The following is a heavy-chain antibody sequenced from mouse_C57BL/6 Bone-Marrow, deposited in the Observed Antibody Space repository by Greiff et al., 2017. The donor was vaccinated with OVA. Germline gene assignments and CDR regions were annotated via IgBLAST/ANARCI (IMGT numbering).Heavy chain of an antibody. CDR3: ARGYYDRYFDV. CDR1: GYSITSGYY. J-gene: IGHJ1*03. CDR2: ISYDGSN. Sequence: EVQLQESGPGLVKPSQSLSLTCSVTGYSITSGYYWNWIRQFPGNKLEWMGYISYDGSNNYNPSLKNRISITRDTSKNQFFLKLNSVTTEDTATYYCARGYYDRYFDVWGTGTTVTVSS. V-gene: IGHV3-6*01. D-gene: IGHD1-1*01.